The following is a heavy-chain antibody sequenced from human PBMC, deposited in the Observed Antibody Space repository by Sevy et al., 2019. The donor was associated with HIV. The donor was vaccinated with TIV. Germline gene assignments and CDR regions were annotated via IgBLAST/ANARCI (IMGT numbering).Heavy chain of an antibody. V-gene: IGHV4-30-4*01. J-gene: IGHJ6*02. Sequence: SETLSLTCTVSGGSISSGDYYWSWIRQPPGKGLEWIGYIYYSGSTYYNPSLKSRVTISVDTSKNQFSLKLSSVTAADTAVYYCAREAVYCTNGVCSHYGMDVWGQGTTVTVSS. CDR3: AREAVYCTNGVCSHYGMDV. CDR1: GGSISSGDYY. D-gene: IGHD2-8*01. CDR2: IYYSGST.